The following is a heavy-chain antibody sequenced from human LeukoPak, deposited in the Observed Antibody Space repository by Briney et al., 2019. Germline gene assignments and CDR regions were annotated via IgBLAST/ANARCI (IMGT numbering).Heavy chain of an antibody. Sequence: GGSLRLSCAASGFTFSSYSMNWVRQAPGKGLEWVSYISSSSSTIYYADSVKGRFTISRDNAVNSLYLQIDSLRAEDTAVYYCARDTRYSSSLYYIDYWGQGTLVAVSS. CDR1: GFTFSSYS. CDR2: ISSSSSTI. V-gene: IGHV3-48*01. J-gene: IGHJ4*02. CDR3: ARDTRYSSSLYYIDY. D-gene: IGHD3-22*01.